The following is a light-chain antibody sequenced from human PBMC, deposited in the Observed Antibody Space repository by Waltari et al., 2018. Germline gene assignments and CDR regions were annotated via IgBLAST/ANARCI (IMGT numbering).Light chain of an antibody. CDR2: TDN. J-gene: IGLJ7*01. V-gene: IGLV6-57*03. CDR3: QSADDDDNFV. CDR1: SGSIDTEY. Sequence: VFAQPHSVSGSPGQTVTISCTRNSGSIDTEYVHWYQQRPGNVPTTVIYTDNQRPSGVPDRFSGSIDISSNSASLAISGLKSEEETDYFCQSADDDDNFVFGGGNRLTV.